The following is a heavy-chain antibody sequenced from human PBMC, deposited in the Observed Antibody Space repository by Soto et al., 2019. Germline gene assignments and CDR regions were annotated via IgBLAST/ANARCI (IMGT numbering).Heavy chain of an antibody. CDR1: GDSVTNYF. D-gene: IGHD1-26*01. J-gene: IGHJ6*02. Sequence: SETLSLTCTVSGDSVTNYFWSWMRQPPGKGLEWIGHMYHGGRTNYSPSLKSRVTMSLDSSKNQFSLNLSSVTAADTAVYFCARGGWGVGHYGIDVWGRGTSVTVSS. V-gene: IGHV4-59*02. CDR2: MYHGGRT. CDR3: ARGGWGVGHYGIDV.